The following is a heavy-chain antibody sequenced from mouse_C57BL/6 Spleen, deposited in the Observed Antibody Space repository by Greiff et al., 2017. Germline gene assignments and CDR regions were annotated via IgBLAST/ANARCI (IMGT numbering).Heavy chain of an antibody. J-gene: IGHJ1*03. V-gene: IGHV10-1*01. Sequence: EVQLQESGGGLVQPKGSLKLSCAASGFSFNTYAMNWVRQAPGKGLEWVARIRSKSNNYATYYADSVKDRFTISRDDSESMLYLQMNNLITEDTAMYYWVRHDPVWYFDVWGTGTTVTVSS. CDR1: GFSFNTYA. CDR3: VRHDPVWYFDV. CDR2: IRSKSNNYAT.